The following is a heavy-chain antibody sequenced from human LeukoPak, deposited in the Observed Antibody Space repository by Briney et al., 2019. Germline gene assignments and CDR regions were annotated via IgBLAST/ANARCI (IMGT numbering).Heavy chain of an antibody. CDR1: GGSISSGGYY. CDR2: IYSSGNT. J-gene: IGHJ4*02. V-gene: IGHV4-61*02. CDR3: ARGGAGFAY. Sequence: SETLSLTCTVSGGSISSGGYYWSWIRQPAGKGLEWIGRIYSSGNTNYNPSLKSRVTISVDTSKNQFSLKLSSVTAADTAVYYCARGGAGFAYWGQGTLVTVSS. D-gene: IGHD1-1*01.